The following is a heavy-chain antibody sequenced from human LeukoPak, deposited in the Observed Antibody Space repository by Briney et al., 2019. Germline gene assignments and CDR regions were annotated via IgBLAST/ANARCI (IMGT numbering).Heavy chain of an antibody. J-gene: IGHJ4*02. CDR2: IRYDGSNK. D-gene: IGHD3-10*01. CDR3: AKDPPITMVRGVIIAPPDY. V-gene: IGHV3-30*02. CDR1: GFTFSTYG. Sequence: PGRSLRLSCAASGFTFSTYGMHWVRQAPGKGLEWVAFIRYDGSNKYYADSVKGRFTISRDNSKNTLYLQMNSLRAEDTAVYYCAKDPPITMVRGVIIAPPDYWGQGTLVTVSS.